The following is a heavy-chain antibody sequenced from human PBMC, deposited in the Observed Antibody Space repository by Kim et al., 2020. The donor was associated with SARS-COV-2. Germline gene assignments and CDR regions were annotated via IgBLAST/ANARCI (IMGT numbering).Heavy chain of an antibody. D-gene: IGHD3-3*01. J-gene: IGHJ6*03. V-gene: IGHV3-21*01. Sequence: GGSLRLSCAASGFTLSSYSVNWVRQAPGKGLEWISSISDRNNYIYYADSVKGRFTISRDSANNSLYLQMNSLRAEDTAVYYRARAMFGGGIIRYSYYY. CDR1: GFTLSSYS. CDR2: ISDRNNYI. CDR3: ARAMFGGGIIRYSYYY.